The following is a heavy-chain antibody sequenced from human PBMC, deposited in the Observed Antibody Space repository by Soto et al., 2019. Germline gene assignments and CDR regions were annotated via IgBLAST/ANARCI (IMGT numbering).Heavy chain of an antibody. D-gene: IGHD3-22*01. V-gene: IGHV1-69*13. Sequence: SVKVSCKASGGTFSSYAISWVRQAPGQGLEWMGGIIPIFGTANYAQKFQGRVTITADESTSTAYMELSSLRSEDTAVYYCARDGHGYYDSSGYYPYYYYYGMDVWGQGTTVTVSS. CDR1: GGTFSSYA. J-gene: IGHJ6*02. CDR3: ARDGHGYYDSSGYYPYYYYYGMDV. CDR2: IIPIFGTA.